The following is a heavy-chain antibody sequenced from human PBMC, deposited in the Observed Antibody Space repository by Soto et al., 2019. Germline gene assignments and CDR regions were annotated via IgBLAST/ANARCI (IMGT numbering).Heavy chain of an antibody. J-gene: IGHJ3*02. V-gene: IGHV6-1*01. Sequence: PSQTLSLTCAISGDSVSSNSAAWNWIRQSPSRGLEWLGRTYYRSKWYNDYAVSVKSRITINPDTSKNQFSLQLNSVTPEDTAVYYYARSELYCSGGSCLYDAFDIWGQGTMVTVSS. CDR3: ARSELYCSGGSCLYDAFDI. CDR2: TYYRSKWYN. D-gene: IGHD2-15*01. CDR1: GDSVSSNSAA.